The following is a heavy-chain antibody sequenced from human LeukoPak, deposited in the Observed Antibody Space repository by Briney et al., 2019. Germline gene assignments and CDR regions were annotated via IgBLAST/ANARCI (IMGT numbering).Heavy chain of an antibody. V-gene: IGHV4-34*01. J-gene: IGHJ5*02. Sequence: SETLSLTCAVYGGSFSGYYWSWIRQPPGKGLEWIGEINHSGSTNYNPSLKSRVTISVDTSKNQFSLKLSSVTAADTAVYYCARGRSSSSYRDLDPWGQGTLVTVSS. D-gene: IGHD6-13*01. CDR1: GGSFSGYY. CDR2: INHSGST. CDR3: ARGRSSSSYRDLDP.